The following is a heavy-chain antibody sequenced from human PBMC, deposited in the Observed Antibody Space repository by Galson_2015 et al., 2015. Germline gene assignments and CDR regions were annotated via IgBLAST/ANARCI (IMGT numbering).Heavy chain of an antibody. CDR2: ISGSGGST. Sequence: SLRLSCAASGFTFSSYAMSWVRQAPGKGLEWVSAISGSGGSTYYADSVKGRFTISRDNSKNTLFLQMNSLRAEDTAVYYCARDLRGSSTLAFDIWGQGTMVTVSS. CDR1: GFTFSSYA. D-gene: IGHD6-13*01. J-gene: IGHJ3*02. CDR3: ARDLRGSSTLAFDI. V-gene: IGHV3-23*01.